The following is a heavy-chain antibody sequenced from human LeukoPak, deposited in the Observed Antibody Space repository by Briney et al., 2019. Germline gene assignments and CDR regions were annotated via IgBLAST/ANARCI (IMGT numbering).Heavy chain of an antibody. CDR2: GHHSERS. D-gene: IGHD4/OR15-4a*01. Sequence: PSETLSLTCSVSGDSVSSTYWSWVRQPPGKGLEWIAYGHHSERSNYNPSLKSRVTISVDTSKNQFSLKLSSVTAADTAVYYCARYEQSSLWWKTDAFDIWGQGTMVTVSS. CDR1: GDSVSSTY. CDR3: ARYEQSSLWWKTDAFDI. J-gene: IGHJ3*02. V-gene: IGHV4-59*02.